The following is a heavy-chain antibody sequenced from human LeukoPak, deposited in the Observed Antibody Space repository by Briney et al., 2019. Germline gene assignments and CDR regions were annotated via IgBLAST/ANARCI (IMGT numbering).Heavy chain of an antibody. V-gene: IGHV5-51*01. D-gene: IGHD2-2*01. CDR1: GYSFTSYW. Sequence: GESLKISCKGSGYSFTSYWIGWVRQMPGKGLEWMGIIYPGVSDTRYSPSFQGQVTISADKSISTAYLQWSSLKASDTAMYYCARRPLDCSSTSCFDYWGQGTLVTVSS. CDR2: IYPGVSDT. J-gene: IGHJ4*02. CDR3: ARRPLDCSSTSCFDY.